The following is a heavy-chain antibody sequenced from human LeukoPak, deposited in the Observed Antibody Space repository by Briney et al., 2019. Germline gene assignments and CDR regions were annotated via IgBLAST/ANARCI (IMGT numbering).Heavy chain of an antibody. CDR2: TYYRSKWFS. CDR3: VREWELGSTYSYFDY. CDR1: GDSVSSNSAA. Sequence: SQTLSLTCAISGDSVSSNSAAWAWIRQSPSRGLEWLGRTYYRSKWFSTYAASLKSRITVSPDTSKNHFSLQLDSVTPEDTAVYYCVREWELGSTYSYFDYWGQGPLVTVS. V-gene: IGHV6-1*01. J-gene: IGHJ4*02. D-gene: IGHD7-27*01.